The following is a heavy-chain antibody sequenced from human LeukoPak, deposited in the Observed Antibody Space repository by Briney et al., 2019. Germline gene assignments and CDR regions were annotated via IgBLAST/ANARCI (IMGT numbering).Heavy chain of an antibody. J-gene: IGHJ6*03. CDR2: IIPIFGTA. Sequence: SVKVSCKASGGTFSSYAISWVRQAPGQGLEWMGGIIPIFGTANYAQKFQGRVTITTDETTSTAYMELSSLRSEDTAVYYCAREVMNYYYMDVWGKGTTVTVSS. D-gene: IGHD2-8*01. CDR1: GGTFSSYA. V-gene: IGHV1-69*05. CDR3: AREVMNYYYMDV.